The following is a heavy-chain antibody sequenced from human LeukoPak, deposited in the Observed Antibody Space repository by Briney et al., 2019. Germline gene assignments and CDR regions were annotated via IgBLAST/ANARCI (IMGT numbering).Heavy chain of an antibody. V-gene: IGHV3-33*06. CDR1: GFTFSSYG. CDR2: IWYDGSHK. Sequence: GRSLRLSCAASGFTFSSYGLHWVRQAPGKGLEWVAVIWYDGSHKFYADSVKGRFTISRDNSKNTLSLQMNSLRAEDTAVYYCAKDSCSSTSCYYMDVWGKGTTVIVSS. CDR3: AKDSCSSTSCYYMDV. J-gene: IGHJ6*03. D-gene: IGHD2-2*01.